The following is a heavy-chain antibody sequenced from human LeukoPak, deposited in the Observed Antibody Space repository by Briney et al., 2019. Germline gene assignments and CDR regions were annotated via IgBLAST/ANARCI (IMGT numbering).Heavy chain of an antibody. CDR1: GFTFSSYA. CDR2: ISSSGSTI. V-gene: IGHV3-48*03. Sequence: GGSLRLSCAASGFTFSSYAMNWVRQAPGKGLEWVSYISSSGSTIYYADSVKGRFTISRDNAKNSLYLQMNSLRAEDTAVYYCARDYHRGMSYLYWGQGTLVTVSS. CDR3: ARDYHRGMSYLY. D-gene: IGHD3-10*01. J-gene: IGHJ4*02.